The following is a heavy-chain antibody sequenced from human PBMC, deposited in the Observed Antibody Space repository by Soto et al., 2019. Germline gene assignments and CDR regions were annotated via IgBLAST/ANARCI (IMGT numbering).Heavy chain of an antibody. J-gene: IGHJ6*02. CDR2: IYYSGST. D-gene: IGHD4-4*01. CDR3: ARPVTTGPPTGHYYGIDV. V-gene: IGHV4-59*01. Sequence: QVQLQESGPGLVKPSETLSLTCTVSGGSISSYFWSWIRQPPGKGLEWIGYIYYSGSTNYNPSLKSRVSVSIDTSKNQFSLRLNSVTAADTAVYYCARPVTTGPPTGHYYGIDVWGQGTTVTVSS. CDR1: GGSISSYF.